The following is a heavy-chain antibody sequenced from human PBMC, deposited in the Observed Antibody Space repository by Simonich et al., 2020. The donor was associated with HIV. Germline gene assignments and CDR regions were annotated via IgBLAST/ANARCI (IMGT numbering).Heavy chain of an antibody. D-gene: IGHD1-1*01. CDR1: GYTFTDNP. CDR2: INPNSGGK. V-gene: IGHV1-2*02. CDR3: AREGAMLDDAFDI. Sequence: QAQLVQSGAEVKNPGASVKVSCKASGYTFTDNPMHWVRQAPGQGLEGMGWINPNSGGKDYAQKFKGRVTMTRDTSMSTAYMELSRLRTDDTAVYFCAREGAMLDDAFDIWGQGTMVTVPS. J-gene: IGHJ3*02.